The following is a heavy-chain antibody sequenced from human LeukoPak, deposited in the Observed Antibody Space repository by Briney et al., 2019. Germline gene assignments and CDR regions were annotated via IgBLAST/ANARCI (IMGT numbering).Heavy chain of an antibody. V-gene: IGHV4-38-2*01. CDR3: ARVEDSGYDYRGRFDP. CDR2: IYHSGST. J-gene: IGHJ5*02. Sequence: SETLSLTCAVYGGSFSGYYWGWIRQPPGKGLEWIGSIYHSGSTYYNPSLKSRVTISVDTSKNQFSLKLSSVTAADTAVYYCARVEDSGYDYRGRFDPWGQGTLVTVSS. CDR1: GGSFSGYY. D-gene: IGHD5-12*01.